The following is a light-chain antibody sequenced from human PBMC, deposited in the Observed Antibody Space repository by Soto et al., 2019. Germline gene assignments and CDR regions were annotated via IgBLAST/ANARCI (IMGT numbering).Light chain of an antibody. J-gene: IGKJ4*01. CDR1: QSVSSD. Sequence: EIELTQSPVTLSVSPGERDTLSCRASQSVSSDLAWFQQKPGQAPRLLIYGASPRATGIPARFSGSGSGTEFTHTSSSLQSEVCAIYYCQQYNNWPLTFGGGTKVEIK. V-gene: IGKV3-15*01. CDR2: GAS. CDR3: QQYNNWPLT.